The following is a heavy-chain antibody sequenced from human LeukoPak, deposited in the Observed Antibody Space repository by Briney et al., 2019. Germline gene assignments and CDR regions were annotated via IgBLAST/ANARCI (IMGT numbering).Heavy chain of an antibody. CDR2: IYHSGST. CDR1: GGSISSSNW. D-gene: IGHD3-10*01. J-gene: IGHJ4*02. Sequence: SGTLSLACAVSGGSISSSNWWSWVRQPPGKGLEWIGEIYHSGSTNYNPSLKSRVTISVDKSKNQFSLKLSSVTAADTAVYYCARDGNTMVRGVHHNFDYWGQGTLVTVSS. V-gene: IGHV4-4*02. CDR3: ARDGNTMVRGVHHNFDY.